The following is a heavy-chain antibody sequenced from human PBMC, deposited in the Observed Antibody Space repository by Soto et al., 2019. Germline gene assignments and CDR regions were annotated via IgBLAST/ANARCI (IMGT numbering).Heavy chain of an antibody. CDR2: IYYSGST. J-gene: IGHJ4*02. Sequence: SETLSLTCTVSGGSISSSSYYWGWIRQPPGKGREWIGGIYYSGSTYYNPSLKSLVTISVDTSKNQYSQKLSPVTAADAAVYCCARDRETGDFDYWGQGTLVTVSS. CDR3: ARDRETGDFDY. CDR1: GGSISSSSYY. V-gene: IGHV4-39*07. D-gene: IGHD7-27*01.